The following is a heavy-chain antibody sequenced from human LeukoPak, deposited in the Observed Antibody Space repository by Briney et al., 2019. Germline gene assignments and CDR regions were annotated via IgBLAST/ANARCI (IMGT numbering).Heavy chain of an antibody. CDR1: GFTFSSYG. CDR3: ARETAGGYAFDY. D-gene: IGHD2-2*01. J-gene: IGHJ4*02. CDR2: IWYDGSNK. Sequence: PGRSLRLSCAASGFTFSSYGMHWVRQAPGKGLEWVAVIWYDGSNKYYADSVKGRFTISRDNSKNTLYLQMNSLRAEDTAAYYCARETAGGYAFDYWGQGTLVTVSS. V-gene: IGHV3-33*01.